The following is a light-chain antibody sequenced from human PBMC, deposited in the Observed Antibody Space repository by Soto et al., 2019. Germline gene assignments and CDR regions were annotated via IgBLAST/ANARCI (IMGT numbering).Light chain of an antibody. CDR3: QQHDNGTIT. J-gene: IGKJ4*01. CDR2: EAS. V-gene: IGKV3-11*01. Sequence: EIVLTQSPATLSLSPGERATLSCRASQSVGNNLAWYQQKPGQAPGLLIYEASTRDTGIPARFSGRGSGTDFTLTIRSLEPEDFAVYYCQQHDNGTITFGGGTKVEIK. CDR1: QSVGNN.